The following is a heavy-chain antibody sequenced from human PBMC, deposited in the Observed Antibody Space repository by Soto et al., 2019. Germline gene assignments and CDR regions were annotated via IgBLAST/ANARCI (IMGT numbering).Heavy chain of an antibody. Sequence: GGSLRLSCAASGFTFSSYSMNWVRQAPGKGLEWVSYISSSSSTIYYADSVKGRFTISRDNAKNSLYLQMHTLRAEDTAVYYCARDESGDVKNWFDLWGQGTPVTVSS. CDR2: ISSSSSTI. CDR1: GFTFSSYS. D-gene: IGHD3-10*01. J-gene: IGHJ5*02. CDR3: ARDESGDVKNWFDL. V-gene: IGHV3-48*01.